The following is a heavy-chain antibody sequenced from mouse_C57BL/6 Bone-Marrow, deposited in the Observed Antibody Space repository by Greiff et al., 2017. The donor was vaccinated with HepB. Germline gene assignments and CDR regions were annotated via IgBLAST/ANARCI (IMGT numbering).Heavy chain of an antibody. CDR3: ATYDGYPWFAY. V-gene: IGHV1-61*01. CDR2: IYPSDSET. Sequence: QVQLQQPGAELVRPGPSVKLSCKASGYTFTSYWMDWVKQRPGQGLEWIGNIYPSDSETHYNQKFKDKATLTVDKSSSTAYMQLSSLTSEDSAVYYCATYDGYPWFAYWGQGTLVTVSA. J-gene: IGHJ3*01. CDR1: GYTFTSYW. D-gene: IGHD2-3*01.